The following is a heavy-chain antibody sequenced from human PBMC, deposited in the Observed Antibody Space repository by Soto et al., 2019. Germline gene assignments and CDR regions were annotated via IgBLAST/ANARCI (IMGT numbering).Heavy chain of an antibody. CDR2: IDPSDSQT. V-gene: IGHV5-10-1*01. CDR3: ARQIYDSDTGPNCQYYFDS. CDR1: GYSFAGYW. Sequence: PGESLKISCKGSGYSFAGYWITWVRQKPGEGLEWMGRIDPSDSQTYYSPSFRGHVTISATKSITTVFLQWSSLRASDTAMYYCARQIYDSDTGPNCQYYFDSWGQGTPVTVSS. J-gene: IGHJ4*02. D-gene: IGHD3-22*01.